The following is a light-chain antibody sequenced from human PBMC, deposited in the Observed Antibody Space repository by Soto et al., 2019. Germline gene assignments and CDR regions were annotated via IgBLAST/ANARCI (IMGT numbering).Light chain of an antibody. CDR2: WAS. V-gene: IGKV4-1*01. CDR1: QTILYNSNNKNY. Sequence: DIVMTQSPDSLAVSLGERATINCRSSQTILYNSNNKNYLAWYQQKPGQPPKLLINWASTRASGVPDRFSGSRAGKEFTLPHSSLQADDCAGYYCQQYYSTPRTFGQGTKVELK. J-gene: IGKJ1*01. CDR3: QQYYSTPRT.